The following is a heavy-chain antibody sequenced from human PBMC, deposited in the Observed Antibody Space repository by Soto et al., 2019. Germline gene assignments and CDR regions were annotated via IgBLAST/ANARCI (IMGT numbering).Heavy chain of an antibody. CDR3: ATSQKGYNWTYFDH. CDR1: GASISGSYYY. V-gene: IGHV4-39*01. Sequence: SETLSLTCAVSGASISGSYYYWAWLRQSPGKGPEWIGSVFCTGFTSYNPSLESRVSVSVDTSKSQFSLKLSAVTAADTAVYYCATSQKGYNWTYFDHWGQGALVTVSS. D-gene: IGHD1-20*01. J-gene: IGHJ4*02. CDR2: VFCTGFT.